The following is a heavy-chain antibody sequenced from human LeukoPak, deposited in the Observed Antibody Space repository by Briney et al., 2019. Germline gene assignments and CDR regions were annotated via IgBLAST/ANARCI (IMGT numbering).Heavy chain of an antibody. V-gene: IGHV4-59*01. D-gene: IGHD6-19*01. J-gene: IGHJ4*02. CDR2: IYYSGST. CDR3: ARGGSGWLFDY. CDR1: GGSIRSYY. Sequence: SETLSLTCTVSGGSIRSYYWSWIRQPPGKGLEWIGYIYYSGSTNYNPSLKSRVTKSVDTSKNQFSLKVSSVTAADTAVYYCARGGSGWLFDYWGQGTLVTVSS.